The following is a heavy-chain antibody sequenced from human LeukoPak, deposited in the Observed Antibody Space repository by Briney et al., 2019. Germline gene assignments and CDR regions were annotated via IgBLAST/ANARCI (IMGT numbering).Heavy chain of an antibody. V-gene: IGHV3-23*01. J-gene: IGHJ4*02. D-gene: IGHD2-21*02. CDR2: ISGSGGST. CDR3: ARTDCGGDCCPVHRFDFDY. CDR1: GFTFSSYA. Sequence: PGGSLRLSCAASGFTFSSYAMSWVRQAPGKGLEWVSAISGSGGSTYYADSVKGRFTISRDNSKNTLYLQMNSLRAEDTAVYYCARTDCGGDCCPVHRFDFDYWGQGTLVTVSS.